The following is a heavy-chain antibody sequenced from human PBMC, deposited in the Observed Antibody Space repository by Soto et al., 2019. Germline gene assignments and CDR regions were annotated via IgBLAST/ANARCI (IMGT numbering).Heavy chain of an antibody. CDR1: GFSISTYG. CDR2: FSGSSGNT. Sequence: GGSLRLSCAASGFSISTYGVTWVRQAPGKGLEWVSGFSGSSGNTYYAASVKGRFTISRDNSKNTVYLQMNSLRAEDTAVYYCARDLGYYDSSGYFDYWGQGTLVTVSS. CDR3: ARDLGYYDSSGYFDY. D-gene: IGHD3-22*01. J-gene: IGHJ4*02. V-gene: IGHV3-23*01.